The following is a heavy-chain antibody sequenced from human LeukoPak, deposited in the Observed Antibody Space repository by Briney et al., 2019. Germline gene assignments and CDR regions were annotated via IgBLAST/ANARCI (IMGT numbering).Heavy chain of an antibody. Sequence: PSETLSLTCTVSGGSISSYYWSWIRQPPGKGLEWIGYIYYSGSTNYNPSLKSRVTISVDTSKNQFPLKLTSVTAADTAVYYCARVHSGTVWAFDIWGQGTMVTVSS. J-gene: IGHJ3*02. V-gene: IGHV4-59*01. CDR2: IYYSGST. CDR3: ARVHSGTVWAFDI. CDR1: GGSISSYY. D-gene: IGHD1-26*01.